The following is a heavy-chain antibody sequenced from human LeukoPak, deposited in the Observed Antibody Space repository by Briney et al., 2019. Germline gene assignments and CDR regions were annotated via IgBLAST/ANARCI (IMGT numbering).Heavy chain of an antibody. D-gene: IGHD3-22*01. CDR1: GLTFSGYA. J-gene: IGHJ4*02. CDR3: AIMHGYYDGSGFWVQ. V-gene: IGHV3-23*01. CDR2: FSPSGGRT. Sequence: GGPLRLSCAAPGLTFSGYAMSWVRQAPGKGLNWVSFFSPSGGRTSNADSVEGRFTISRDNTRNTLYLQMNSLRDEDTGVYYCAIMHGYYDGSGFWVQWGQGTLVTVSS.